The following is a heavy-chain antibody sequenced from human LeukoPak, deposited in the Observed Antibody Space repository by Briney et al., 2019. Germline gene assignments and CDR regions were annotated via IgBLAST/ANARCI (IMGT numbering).Heavy chain of an antibody. D-gene: IGHD1-26*01. CDR1: GFTFSTYS. V-gene: IGHV3-21*01. Sequence: GGSLRLSCAVSGFTFSTYSMNWVRQAPGKGLEWVSSISTYGGYIYYADSVQCRFTISRDHAKNSLYLQMNSLRAEDTAVYYCARDSGSYYAFDYWGQGTLVTVSS. CDR3: ARDSGSYYAFDY. J-gene: IGHJ4*02. CDR2: ISTYGGYI.